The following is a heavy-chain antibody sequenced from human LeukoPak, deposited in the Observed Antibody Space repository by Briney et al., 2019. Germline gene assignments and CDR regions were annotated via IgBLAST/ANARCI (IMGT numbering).Heavy chain of an antibody. Sequence: SETLSLTCTVSGGSISSGDYYWSWIRQPPGKGLEWIGYIYYSGSTYYNPSLKSRVTISVDTSKNQFSLKLSSVTAADTAVYYCARDAGVHTAMVAMDVWGKGTTVTVSS. J-gene: IGHJ6*03. CDR1: GGSISSGDYY. CDR3: ARDAGVHTAMVAMDV. CDR2: IYYSGST. V-gene: IGHV4-30-4*08. D-gene: IGHD5-18*01.